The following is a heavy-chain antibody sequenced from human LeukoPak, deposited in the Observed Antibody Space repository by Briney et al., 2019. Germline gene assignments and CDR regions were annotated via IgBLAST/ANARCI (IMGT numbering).Heavy chain of an antibody. D-gene: IGHD3-3*01. V-gene: IGHV3-15*01. J-gene: IGHJ4*02. CDR1: GFTFSNAW. CDR2: IKSKTDGGIT. Sequence: GGSLRLSCAASGFTFSNAWMSWVRQAPGKGLEWVGRIKSKTDGGITDYAAPVKGRFTISRDDSKNTLYLQMNSLKTEDTAVYYCTTAYYDFWSGYYPVDYWGQGTLVTVSS. CDR3: TTAYYDFWSGYYPVDY.